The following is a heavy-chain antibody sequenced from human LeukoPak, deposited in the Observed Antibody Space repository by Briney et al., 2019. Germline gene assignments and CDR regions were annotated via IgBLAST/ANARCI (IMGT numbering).Heavy chain of an antibody. Sequence: SETLSLTCTVSGGSISSGSSYWGWIRQPPGKGLEWIGSISYSGNSYYNPSLKSRVTISVDTSKNHFSLKLTSVTAADTAVYYCARVKMRFLEWLHEYYFDYWGQGTLVTVSS. CDR2: ISYSGNS. D-gene: IGHD3-3*01. V-gene: IGHV4-39*02. J-gene: IGHJ4*02. CDR1: GGSISSGSSY. CDR3: ARVKMRFLEWLHEYYFDY.